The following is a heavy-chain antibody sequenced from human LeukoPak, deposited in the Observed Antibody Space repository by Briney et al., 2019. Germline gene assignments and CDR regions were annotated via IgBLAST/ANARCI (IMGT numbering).Heavy chain of an antibody. CDR3: ARDRGSSWYLVDY. CDR2: INWNGGST. Sequence: GGSLRLSCAASGFTFDDYGMGWVRQAPGKGLEWVSGINWNGGSTGYADSVKGRFTISSDNAKNSLYLQMNSLGAEDTALYYCARDRGSSWYLVDYWGQGTMVTVSP. CDR1: GFTFDDYG. J-gene: IGHJ4*02. V-gene: IGHV3-20*04. D-gene: IGHD6-13*01.